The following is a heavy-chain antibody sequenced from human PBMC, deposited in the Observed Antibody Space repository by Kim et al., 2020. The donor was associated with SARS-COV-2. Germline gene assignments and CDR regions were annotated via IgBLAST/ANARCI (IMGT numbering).Heavy chain of an antibody. D-gene: IGHD3-10*02. J-gene: IGHJ5*02. V-gene: IGHV5-51*01. CDR2: IYPGDSNT. CDR3: ARLSSPMFGGWFDP. CDR1: GYTFTSYW. Sequence: GESLKISCKGSGYTFTSYWIAWVRQMPVKGLEWMGIIYPGDSNTKYSPSFQGQVTISADKSISTAYLQWSSLKASDTAMYYCARLSSPMFGGWFDPWGQGTLVTVSS.